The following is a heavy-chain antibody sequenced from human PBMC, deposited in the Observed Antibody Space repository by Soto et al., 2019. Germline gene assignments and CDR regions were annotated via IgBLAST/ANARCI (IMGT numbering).Heavy chain of an antibody. J-gene: IGHJ4*02. D-gene: IGHD5-18*01. V-gene: IGHV3-30*03. CDR3: LSDRGYGHASVPYS. Sequence: QAHLVESGGGVVQPGRSLRLSCAASGFTFTSYGMHGVRQAPGTRLEWVAVISYDGGLQHYADSVKGRFTISRDNSKNMVLLQMNGLRAEDTAVYYCLSDRGYGHASVPYSWGQGTLVSVSS. CDR1: GFTFTSYG. CDR2: ISYDGGLQ.